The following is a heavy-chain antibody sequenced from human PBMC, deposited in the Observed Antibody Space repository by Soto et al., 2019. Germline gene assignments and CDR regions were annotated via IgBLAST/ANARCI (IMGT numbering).Heavy chain of an antibody. CDR2: IYYSGTT. CDR3: ARGPGYCSGGSCYPSTNFDY. V-gene: IGHV4-59*01. D-gene: IGHD2-15*01. CDR1: GGSISTYF. Sequence: PSETLSLTCTVSGGSISTYFWSWIRQHPGKGLEWIGNIYYSGTTDYNPSLKSRVTLSVDASKNQFSLRLSSVTAADTAVYYCARGPGYCSGGSCYPSTNFDYWGQGTLVTVSS. J-gene: IGHJ4*02.